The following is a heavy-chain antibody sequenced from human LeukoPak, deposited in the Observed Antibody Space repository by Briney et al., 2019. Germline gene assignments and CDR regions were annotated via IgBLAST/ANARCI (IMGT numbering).Heavy chain of an antibody. V-gene: IGHV3-7*03. CDR3: ARGYCIGVSRFSDSFDI. CDR2: IKQDGSEK. D-gene: IGHD2-15*01. CDR1: KFTLSSHW. Sequence: GGSLRLSCVASKFTLSSHWMTWVRQAPGKGLEWVAKIKQDGSEKYYVDSVKGRFTISRDNAKNSLYLQMNSLRAEDTAVYFCARGYCIGVSRFSDSFDIWGQGTMVTVPS. J-gene: IGHJ3*02.